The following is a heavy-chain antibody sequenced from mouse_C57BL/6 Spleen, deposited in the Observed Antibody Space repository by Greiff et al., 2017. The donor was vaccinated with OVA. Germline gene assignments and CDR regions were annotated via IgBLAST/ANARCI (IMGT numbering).Heavy chain of an antibody. Sequence: QVQLQQPGAELVKPGASVKMSCKASGYTFTSYWITWVKQRPGQGLEWIGDIYPGSGSTNYNEKFKSKATLTVDTSSSTAYMQLSSLTSEDSAVYYCARGRDYGNHFGYWGQGTTLTVSS. D-gene: IGHD2-1*01. CDR2: IYPGSGST. CDR3: ARGRDYGNHFGY. J-gene: IGHJ2*01. V-gene: IGHV1-55*01. CDR1: GYTFTSYW.